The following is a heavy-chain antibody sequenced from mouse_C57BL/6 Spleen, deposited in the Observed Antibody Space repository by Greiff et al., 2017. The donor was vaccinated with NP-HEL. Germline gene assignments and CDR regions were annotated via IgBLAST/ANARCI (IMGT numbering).Heavy chain of an antibody. CDR3: ATTVVAYYAMDY. Sequence: QVPLQQPGTELVKPGASVKLSCKASGYTFTSYWMHWVKQRPGQGLEWIGNINPSNGGTNYNEKFKSKATLTVDKSSSTAYMQLSSLTSEDTAVYYCATTVVAYYAMDYWGQGTSVTVSS. J-gene: IGHJ4*01. CDR1: GYTFTSYW. D-gene: IGHD1-1*01. CDR2: INPSNGGT. V-gene: IGHV1-53*01.